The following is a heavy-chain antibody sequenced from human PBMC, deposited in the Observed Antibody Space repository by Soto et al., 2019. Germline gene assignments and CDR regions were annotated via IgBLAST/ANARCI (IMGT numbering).Heavy chain of an antibody. D-gene: IGHD2-2*01. V-gene: IGHV4-59*01. CDR1: GGSISSYY. J-gene: IGHJ6*02. Sequence: SETLSLTCTVSGGSISSYYWSWIRQPPGKGLEWIGYIYYSGSTNYNPSLKSRVTISVDTSKNQFSLKLSSVTAADTAVYYCARAVGLSVVPAASYYYYGMDVWGQGTTVTVSS. CDR2: IYYSGST. CDR3: ARAVGLSVVPAASYYYYGMDV.